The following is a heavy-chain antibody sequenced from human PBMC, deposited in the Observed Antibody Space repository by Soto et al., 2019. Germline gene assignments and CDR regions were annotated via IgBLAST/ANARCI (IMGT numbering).Heavy chain of an antibody. CDR1: GGSISNYY. CDR2: IYYSGST. Sequence: PSEILSLTCTVAGGSISNYYWIWMRQPPGKGLEWIGYIYYSGSTNYNPSLKSRVTISIDTSKNQFSLKLTSVTAADTAVYYCARDAYYYDSSGYHGYYGMDVWGQGTTVTVSS. J-gene: IGHJ6*02. D-gene: IGHD3-22*01. CDR3: ARDAYYYDSSGYHGYYGMDV. V-gene: IGHV4-59*01.